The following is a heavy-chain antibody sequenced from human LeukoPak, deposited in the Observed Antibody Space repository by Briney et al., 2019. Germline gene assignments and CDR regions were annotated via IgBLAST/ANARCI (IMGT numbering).Heavy chain of an antibody. Sequence: PSETLSLTCTVSGGSISSYYWNWIRQPPGKGLEWIGYIYYSGSTNYNPSLKSRVTISVDTSKNQFSLKLSSVTAADTAVYYCARYDIAAFWFDPWGQGTLVTVSS. V-gene: IGHV4-59*08. CDR2: IYYSGST. D-gene: IGHD6-13*01. CDR3: ARYDIAAFWFDP. CDR1: GGSISSYY. J-gene: IGHJ5*02.